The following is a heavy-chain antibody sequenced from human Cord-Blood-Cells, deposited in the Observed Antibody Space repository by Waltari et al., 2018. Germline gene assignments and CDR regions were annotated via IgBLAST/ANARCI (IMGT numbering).Heavy chain of an antibody. V-gene: IGHV1-69*01. CDR3: ARGSSGSYYNWFDP. CDR1: GGTYSSYA. J-gene: IGHJ5*02. D-gene: IGHD1-26*01. Sequence: QVQLVPYGAEVKKPGSAVEVSFKASGGTYSSYAISWVRRAPGKGLEWMGGIIPIFGTANYAQKFQGRVTITADESTSTAYMELSSLRSEDTAVYYCARGSSGSYYNWFDPWGQGTLVTVSS. CDR2: IIPIFGTA.